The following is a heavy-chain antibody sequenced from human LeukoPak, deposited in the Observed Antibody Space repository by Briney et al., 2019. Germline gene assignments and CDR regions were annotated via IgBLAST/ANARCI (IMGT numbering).Heavy chain of an antibody. J-gene: IGHJ6*02. D-gene: IGHD3-3*01. CDR1: GYAFTSYT. CDR3: ARDREECPISYYYYGMDV. CDR2: INTNTGNP. V-gene: IGHV7-4-1*02. Sequence: ASVKVSCKASGYAFTSYTMNWARQAPGQGLEWMGWINTNTGNPTYAQGFTGRFVFSLDTSVSTAYLQISSLKAEDTAVYYCARDREECPISYYYYGMDVWGQGTTVTVSS.